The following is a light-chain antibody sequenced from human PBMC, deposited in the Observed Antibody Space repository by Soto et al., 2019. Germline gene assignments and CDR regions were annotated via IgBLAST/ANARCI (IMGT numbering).Light chain of an antibody. CDR2: GAS. J-gene: IGKJ1*01. CDR3: QEYSNWPWGP. CDR1: QSVSSN. Sequence: IVMAQSPATLSVSPGGRATLSCRASQSVSSNLAWYQQKPGQAPRLLIYGASARAIGIPARFSGSGSGTEFTLTISSLQSEDFAIYYCQEYSNWPWGPFGQATKLDIK. V-gene: IGKV3-15*01.